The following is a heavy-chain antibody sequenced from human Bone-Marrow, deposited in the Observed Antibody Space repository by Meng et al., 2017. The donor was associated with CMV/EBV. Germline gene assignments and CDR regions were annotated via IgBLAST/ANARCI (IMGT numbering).Heavy chain of an antibody. CDR3: AKDQKRVYCNCDRSYRRCASDI. CDR2: IANSGSTI. Sequence: GEALKISCLGSGFAFSDSYMSWIRQAPGKGLEWISYIANSGSTIYYADSVKGRFTISRDNANNSLYLQMNSLRAEDTAGYYCAKDQKRVYCNCDRSYRRCASDIWGQGTMVTISS. V-gene: IGHV3-11*01. D-gene: IGHD2-15*01. CDR1: GFAFSDSY. J-gene: IGHJ3*02.